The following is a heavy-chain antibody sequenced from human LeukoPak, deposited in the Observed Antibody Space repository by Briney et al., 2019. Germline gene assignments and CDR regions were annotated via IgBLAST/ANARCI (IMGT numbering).Heavy chain of an antibody. CDR2: ISSSSSYI. CDR3: ARDPADFWSGYYSD. Sequence: GGSLRLSCAASGFTFSSYSMNWVRQAPGKGLEWVSSISSSSSYIYYADSVKGRFTISRDNAKNSLYLQMNSLRAEDTAVYYCARDPADFWSGYYSDWGQGTLVTVSS. J-gene: IGHJ4*02. V-gene: IGHV3-21*01. D-gene: IGHD3-3*01. CDR1: GFTFSSYS.